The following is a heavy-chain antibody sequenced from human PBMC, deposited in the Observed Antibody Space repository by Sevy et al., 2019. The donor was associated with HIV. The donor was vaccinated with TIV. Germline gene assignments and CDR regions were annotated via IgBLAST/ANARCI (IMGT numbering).Heavy chain of an antibody. CDR3: AGGWSDSGDYVTPDWWYFDL. Sequence: SETLSLTCTVSGGSISSGNYYWTWIRQHPGKGLEWIGYIYSRGSTYYNPSLKSRVTISEATSKNQFSLELNSVTAADTAVYYCAGGWSDSGDYVTPDWWYFDLWGRGTLVTVSS. D-gene: IGHD4-17*01. CDR1: GGSISSGNYY. V-gene: IGHV4-31*03. CDR2: IYSRGST. J-gene: IGHJ2*01.